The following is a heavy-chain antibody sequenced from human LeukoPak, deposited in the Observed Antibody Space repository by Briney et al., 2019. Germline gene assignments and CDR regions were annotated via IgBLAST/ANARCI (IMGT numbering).Heavy chain of an antibody. CDR1: GFTFSSCG. CDR2: LGPTGTDR. J-gene: IGHJ4*02. CDR3: ATETIGRHYDY. D-gene: IGHD1-14*01. V-gene: IGHV3-21*01. Sequence: KPGGSLRLSCAASGFTFSSCGFNCVSQAPGKGLVWVSSLGPTGTDRYYADSVRGRFTISRDNAKNSMYLQMDSLRDEDTAVYYCATETIGRHYDYWGQGTLLTVSS.